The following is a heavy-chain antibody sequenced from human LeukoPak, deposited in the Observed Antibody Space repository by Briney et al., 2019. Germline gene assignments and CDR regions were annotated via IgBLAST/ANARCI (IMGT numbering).Heavy chain of an antibody. V-gene: IGHV1-69*05. CDR2: IIPIFGTA. CDR3: ARIDDYGDYEY. CDR1: GGTFISYA. D-gene: IGHD4-17*01. J-gene: IGHJ4*02. Sequence: SVKVSCKASGGTFISYAISWVRQAPGQGLEWMGRIIPIFGTANSVQKFQGRVTITTDESTSTAYMELSSLRSEDTAVYYCARIDDYGDYEYWGQGTLVTVSS.